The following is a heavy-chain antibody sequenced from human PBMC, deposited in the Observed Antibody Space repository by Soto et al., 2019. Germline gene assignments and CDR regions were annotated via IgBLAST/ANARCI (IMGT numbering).Heavy chain of an antibody. CDR2: IYYSGST. CDR3: ARGTGYSSGWDAFDY. CDR1: GGSISSYY. J-gene: IGHJ4*02. V-gene: IGHV4-59*01. D-gene: IGHD6-19*01. Sequence: PSETLSLTCTVSGGSISSYYWSWIRQPPGKGLEWIGYIYYSGSTNYNPSLKSRVTISVDTSKNQFSLKLSSVTAADTAVYYCARGTGYSSGWDAFDYWGQGTLVTVSS.